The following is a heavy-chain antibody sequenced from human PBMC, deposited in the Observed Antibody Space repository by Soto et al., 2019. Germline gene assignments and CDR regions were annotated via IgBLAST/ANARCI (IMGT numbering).Heavy chain of an antibody. J-gene: IGHJ4*02. Sequence: GGSLRLSCAASGFTFSSYSMNWVRQAPGKGLEWVSSISSSSSYIYYADSVKGRFTISRDNAKNSLYLQMNSLRAEDTVVYYCARTYYDFWSGKPSDFDYWGQGTLVTVSS. V-gene: IGHV3-21*01. CDR1: GFTFSSYS. D-gene: IGHD3-3*01. CDR3: ARTYYDFWSGKPSDFDY. CDR2: ISSSSSYI.